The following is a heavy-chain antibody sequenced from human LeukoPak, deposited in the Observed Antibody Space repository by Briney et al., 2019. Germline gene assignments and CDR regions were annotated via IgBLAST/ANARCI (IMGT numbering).Heavy chain of an antibody. CDR3: ARSWPKRNDFWSEVSYY. D-gene: IGHD3-3*01. CDR1: GFTFTNYA. Sequence: GGSLRLSCAASGFTFTNYAMTWVRQAPGKGLEWVANIKHDGSEKYYVDSVKGRFTISRDNAKNSLYLQMNSLRAEDTAVYYCARSWPKRNDFWSEVSYYWGQGTLVTVSS. V-gene: IGHV3-7*01. CDR2: IKHDGSEK. J-gene: IGHJ4*02.